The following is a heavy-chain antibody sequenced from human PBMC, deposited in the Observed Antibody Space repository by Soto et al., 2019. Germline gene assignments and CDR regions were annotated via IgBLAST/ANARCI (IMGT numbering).Heavy chain of an antibody. CDR1: GFTFKSHA. V-gene: IGHV3-64D*06. CDR2: IHTSGEAT. J-gene: IGHJ6*02. Sequence: GGSLRLSCSASGFTFKSHAMHWVRQAPGKGLEYISTIHTSGEATFYADAVRGRFVVSRDNSNNTLDLQMTGLKHEDTAVYFCAKDFKVSGSHYGTLNYYYGMDVWGQGTTVTVSS. D-gene: IGHD3-10*01. CDR3: AKDFKVSGSHYGTLNYYYGMDV.